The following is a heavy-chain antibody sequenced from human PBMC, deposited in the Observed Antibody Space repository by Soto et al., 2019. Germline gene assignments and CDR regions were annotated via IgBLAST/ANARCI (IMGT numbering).Heavy chain of an antibody. CDR3: AREGLVVVPAPVDTGYYYYGMDV. Sequence: GASVKVSCKASGYTFTGYYMHWVRQAPGQGLEWMGWINPNSGGTNYAQKFQGWVTMTRDTSISTAYMELSRLRSDDTAVYYCAREGLVVVPAPVDTGYYYYGMDVWGQETTFTVSS. J-gene: IGHJ6*02. D-gene: IGHD2-2*01. CDR1: GYTFTGYY. CDR2: INPNSGGT. V-gene: IGHV1-2*04.